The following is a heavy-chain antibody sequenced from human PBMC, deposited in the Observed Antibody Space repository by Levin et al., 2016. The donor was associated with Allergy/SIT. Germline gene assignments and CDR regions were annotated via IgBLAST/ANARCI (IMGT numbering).Heavy chain of an antibody. CDR2: ISYDGSNK. CDR3: AKDNAWELPPYYGMDV. D-gene: IGHD1-26*01. Sequence: VRQMPGKGLEWVAVISYDGSNKYYADSVKGRFTISRDNSKNTLYLQMNSLRAEDTAVYYCAKDNAWELPPYYGMDVWGQGTTVTVSS. V-gene: IGHV3-30*18. J-gene: IGHJ6*02.